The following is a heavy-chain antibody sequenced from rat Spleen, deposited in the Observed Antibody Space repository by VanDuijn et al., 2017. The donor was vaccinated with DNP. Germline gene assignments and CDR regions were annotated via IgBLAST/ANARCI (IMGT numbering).Heavy chain of an antibody. J-gene: IGHJ1*01. CDR3: ARGSGSYYWYFDF. CDR2: IPSRGGNT. D-gene: IGHD5-1*01. Sequence: EVQLVETGGGLVQPGGSLKLSCVASGFTFNNYWMAWIRQVPGKGLEWVASIPSRGGNTYYPDSVKGRFTISRDNAKNTLYLQMNSLRSEDTATYYCARGSGSYYWYFDFWGPGTMVTVSS. V-gene: IGHV5-31*01. CDR1: GFTFNNYW.